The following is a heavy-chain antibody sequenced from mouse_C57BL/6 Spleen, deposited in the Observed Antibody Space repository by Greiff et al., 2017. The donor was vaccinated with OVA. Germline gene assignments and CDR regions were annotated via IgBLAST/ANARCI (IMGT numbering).Heavy chain of an antibody. Sequence: QVQLQQPGAELVRPGSSVTLSCKASGYTFTSYWMDWVKQRPGQGLEWIGNIYPSDSEPPYNQKFKDKATLTVDKSSSTAYMQLSSLTAEDSAGYYCALGEGCDYWGQGTPLTVSS. CDR1: GYTFTSYW. CDR3: ALGEGCDY. V-gene: IGHV1-61*01. J-gene: IGHJ2*01. D-gene: IGHD3-3*01. CDR2: IYPSDSEP.